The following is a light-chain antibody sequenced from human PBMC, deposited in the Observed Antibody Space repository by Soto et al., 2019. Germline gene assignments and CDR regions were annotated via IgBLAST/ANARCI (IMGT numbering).Light chain of an antibody. CDR2: DSS. Sequence: EIVLTQSPATLSLSPGERDTLSCRASQSIAGYLAWYQQKSGQAPRLLIYDSSNRATGIPARFSGSGSGTDFPLTISSLEPEDFAVYYCLQRSAWPWTFGQGTKVEI. V-gene: IGKV3-11*01. CDR1: QSIAGY. CDR3: LQRSAWPWT. J-gene: IGKJ1*01.